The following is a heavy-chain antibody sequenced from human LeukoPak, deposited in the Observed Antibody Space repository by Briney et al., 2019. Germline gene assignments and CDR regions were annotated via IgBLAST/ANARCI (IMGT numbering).Heavy chain of an antibody. CDR1: GFTFSNAW. CDR2: IISKTDGGTT. V-gene: IGHV3-15*01. J-gene: IGHJ5*02. CDR3: AKEIRTVPGFYGWFDP. D-gene: IGHD6-19*01. Sequence: PGGSLRLSCAASGFTFSNAWMNWVRQAPGKGLEWVGRIISKTDGGTTDYAAPVKGRFTISRDNSKNTLYLQMNSLRADDTAEYYCAKEIRTVPGFYGWFDPWGQGTLVTVSS.